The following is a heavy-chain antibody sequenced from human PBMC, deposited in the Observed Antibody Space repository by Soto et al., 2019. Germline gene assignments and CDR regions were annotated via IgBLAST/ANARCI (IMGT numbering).Heavy chain of an antibody. CDR1: GYSFTRLD. CDR2: MQPSTGRT. Sequence: GASVKVSCKASGYSFTRLDINWVRQTAGQGLGWMGWMQPSTGRTGYAQKFQGRVTMTRDTSINTAYMELTTLTSDDTAFYYCARGVSAGVDYWGQGTLVTVSS. D-gene: IGHD1-26*01. J-gene: IGHJ4*02. CDR3: ARGVSAGVDY. V-gene: IGHV1-8*01.